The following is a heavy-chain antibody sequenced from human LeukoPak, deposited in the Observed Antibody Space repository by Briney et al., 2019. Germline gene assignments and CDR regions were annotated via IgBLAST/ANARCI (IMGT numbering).Heavy chain of an antibody. V-gene: IGHV4-34*01. J-gene: IGHJ4*02. CDR3: ARAGDSSGYCDS. CDR1: GGSFSGYY. CDR2: INHSGST. Sequence: SETLSLTCAVYGGSFSGYYWSWIRQPPGKGLEWIGEINHSGSTNYSPSLKSRVTTSVDTSKNQFSLKLSSVTAADTAVYYCARAGDSSGYCDSWGQGALVTVSS. D-gene: IGHD3-22*01.